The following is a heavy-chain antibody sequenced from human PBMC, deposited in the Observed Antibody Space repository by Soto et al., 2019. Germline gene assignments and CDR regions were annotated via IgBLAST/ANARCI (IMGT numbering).Heavy chain of an antibody. CDR3: ARGRGYSYGFLDY. D-gene: IGHD5-18*01. V-gene: IGHV4-34*01. CDR1: GGSFSGYY. J-gene: IGHJ4*02. Sequence: SETLSLTCAVYGGSFSGYYWNWIRQPPGKGLEWIGEIYESGSTNYNPSLKSRVTISVDTSKNQFSLKLNSVTAADTAVYYCARGRGYSYGFLDYWGQGTLVTVS. CDR2: IYESGST.